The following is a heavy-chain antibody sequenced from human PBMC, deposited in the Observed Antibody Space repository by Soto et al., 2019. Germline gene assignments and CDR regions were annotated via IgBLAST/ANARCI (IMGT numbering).Heavy chain of an antibody. V-gene: IGHV3-23*01. CDR1: GFTFSSYA. CDR2: ISGSGGST. D-gene: IGHD3-22*01. CDR3: AKDLLDYYDSSGYLPETFDY. Sequence: GGSLRLSCAASGFTFSSYAMSWVRQAPGKGLEWVSAISGSGGSTYYADSVKGRFTISRDNSKNTLYLQMNSLRAEDTAVYYCAKDLLDYYDSSGYLPETFDYRGQGTLVTSPQ. J-gene: IGHJ4*02.